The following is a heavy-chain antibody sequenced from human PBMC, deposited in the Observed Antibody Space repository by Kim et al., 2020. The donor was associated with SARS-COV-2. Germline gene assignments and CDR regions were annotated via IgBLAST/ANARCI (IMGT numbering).Heavy chain of an antibody. CDR2: VFQSGTT. J-gene: IGHJ4*01. V-gene: IGHV4-39*01. D-gene: IGHD2-21*01. Sequence: SETLSLTCAVSGVSISDINYYWAWIRQSPGREMEWIGTVFQSGTTYYSPSFNGRVSLSVDTAKNEFSLQLTAVTAADTAVYYCARHKMWHLRRAFDFWG. CDR1: GVSISDINYY. CDR3: ARHKMWHLRRAFDF.